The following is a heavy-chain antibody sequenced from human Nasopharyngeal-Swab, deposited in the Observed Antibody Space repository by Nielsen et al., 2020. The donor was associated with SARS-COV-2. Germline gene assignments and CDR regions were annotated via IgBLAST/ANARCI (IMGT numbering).Heavy chain of an antibody. D-gene: IGHD1-1*01. V-gene: IGHV1-69*02. J-gene: IGHJ6*02. CDR2: IIPILGIA. CDR3: ARYNWNVPALGYYYGMDV. Sequence: WVRQAPGQGLEWMGRIIPILGIANYAQKFQGGVTITADKSTSTAYMELSSLRSEDTAVYYCARYNWNVPALGYYYGMDVWGQGTTVTVSS.